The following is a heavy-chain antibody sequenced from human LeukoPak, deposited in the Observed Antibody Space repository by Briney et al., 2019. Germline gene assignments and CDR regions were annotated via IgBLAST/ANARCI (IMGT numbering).Heavy chain of an antibody. CDR3: AKDTIFGVGNPFDP. V-gene: IGHV3-23*01. J-gene: IGHJ5*02. D-gene: IGHD3-3*01. CDR2: ISGSGGST. Sequence: PGGSLRLSCAASGFTFSSYAMSWVRQAPGKGLEWVPAISGSGGSTYYADSVKGRFTISRDNSKNTLYLQMNSLRAEDTAVYYCAKDTIFGVGNPFDPWGQGTLVTVSS. CDR1: GFTFSSYA.